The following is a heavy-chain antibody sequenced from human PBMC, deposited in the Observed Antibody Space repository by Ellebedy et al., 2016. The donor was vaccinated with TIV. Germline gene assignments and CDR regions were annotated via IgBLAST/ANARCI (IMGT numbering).Heavy chain of an antibody. CDR2: ISSSRYNI. CDR1: AFGFSTYT. CDR3: ARVKVGRSGPSYRMDV. Sequence: GESLKISCAASAFGFSTYTMNWVRQAPGKGLEWVSSISSSRYNIYYADSVKGRFTMSRDNAKNTLYLQMNSLRAEDTAVYYCARVKVGRSGPSYRMDVWGQGTSVTVSS. V-gene: IGHV3-21*01. D-gene: IGHD2-15*01. J-gene: IGHJ6*02.